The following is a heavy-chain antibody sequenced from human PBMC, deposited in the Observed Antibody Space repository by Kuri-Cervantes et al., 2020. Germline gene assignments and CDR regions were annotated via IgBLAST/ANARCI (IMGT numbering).Heavy chain of an antibody. CDR2: ISSSGDSK. Sequence: GESLKISCAASGFTFSDYYMSWIRQAPGKGLEWVSYISSSGDSKYYADSVKGRFTISRDNAKNSLYLQMNSLRAEDTAVYYCARDGIYSGYDFDAFDIWGQGTMVTISS. J-gene: IGHJ3*02. V-gene: IGHV3-11*04. CDR3: ARDGIYSGYDFDAFDI. CDR1: GFTFSDYY. D-gene: IGHD5-12*01.